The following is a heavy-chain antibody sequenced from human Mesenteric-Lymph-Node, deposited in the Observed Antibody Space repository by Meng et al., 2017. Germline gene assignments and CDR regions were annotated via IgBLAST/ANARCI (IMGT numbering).Heavy chain of an antibody. CDR1: GYTFTSYY. J-gene: IGHJ4*02. CDR3: ARAGLGATSLAPTDY. CDR2: INPSGGST. V-gene: IGHV1-46*01. D-gene: IGHD1-26*01. Sequence: ASVKVSCQASGYTFTSYYMHWVRPPPGQGLEWMGIINPSGGSTTYARKFQGRVTMTRDTSTSTVYMELSSLRSEDTAVYYCARAGLGATSLAPTDYWGQGTLVTVSS.